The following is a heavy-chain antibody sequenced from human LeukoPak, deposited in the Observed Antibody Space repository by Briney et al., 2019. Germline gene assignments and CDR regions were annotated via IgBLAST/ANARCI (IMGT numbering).Heavy chain of an antibody. CDR2: IKSDGGST. J-gene: IGHJ4*02. CDR1: GLTFSRSW. V-gene: IGHV3-74*01. Sequence: GGSLRLSCAASGLTFSRSWMHWVRQAPGKGLVWVSRIKSDGGSTTYADSVKGRLTVSRDNAKTTLYLQMNSLRAEDTAVYYCAKDKSIAVAGTSDYFDYWGQGTLVTVSS. CDR3: AKDKSIAVAGTSDYFDY. D-gene: IGHD6-19*01.